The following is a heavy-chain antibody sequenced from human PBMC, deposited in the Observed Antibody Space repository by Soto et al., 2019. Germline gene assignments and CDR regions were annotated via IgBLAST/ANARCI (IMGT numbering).Heavy chain of an antibody. CDR3: ARGSVAGIRAEPPRDV. V-gene: IGHV1-46*01. CDR1: GYTFTSYY. D-gene: IGHD6-19*01. J-gene: IGHJ6*02. Sequence: ASVKVSCKASGYTFTSYYMHWVRQAPGQGLEWMGIINPSGGSTSYAQKFQGRVTMTRDTSTSTVYMELSSLRSEDTAVYYCARGSVAGIRAEPPRDVWGQGTTVTVSS. CDR2: INPSGGST.